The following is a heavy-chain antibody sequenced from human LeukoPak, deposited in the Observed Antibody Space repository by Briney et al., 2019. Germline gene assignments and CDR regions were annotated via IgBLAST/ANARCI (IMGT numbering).Heavy chain of an antibody. V-gene: IGHV3-23*01. CDR3: ARGPLTEVAGTTWDS. CDR2: VSGSGGST. J-gene: IGHJ4*02. D-gene: IGHD6-19*01. CDR1: GFTFSNYA. Sequence: GGSLRLSCAASGFTFSNYAMSWVRQSPRKGLEWVSAVSGSGGSTYYADSVRGRFTVSRDNSQITLYLQMNSLGAEDTAVYFCARGPLTEVAGTTWDSWGRGTLVTVSS.